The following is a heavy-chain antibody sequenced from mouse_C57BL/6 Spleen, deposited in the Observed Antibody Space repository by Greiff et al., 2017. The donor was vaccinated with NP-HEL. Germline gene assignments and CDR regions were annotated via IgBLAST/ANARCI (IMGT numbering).Heavy chain of an antibody. V-gene: IGHV1-81*01. D-gene: IGHD1-1*01. CDR3: ANYYGSRVDWYFDV. J-gene: IGHJ1*03. CDR1: GYTFTSYG. CDR2: IYPRSGNT. Sequence: QVQLQQSGAELARPGASVKLSCKASGYTFTSYGISWVKQRTGQGLEWIGEIYPRSGNTYYNEKFKGKATLTADKSSSTAYMELRSLTSEDSAVYFCANYYGSRVDWYFDVWGTGTTVTVSS.